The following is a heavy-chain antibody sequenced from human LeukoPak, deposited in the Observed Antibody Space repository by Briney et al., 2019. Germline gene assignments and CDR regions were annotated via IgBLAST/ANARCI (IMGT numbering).Heavy chain of an antibody. CDR3: ATGLWFGIYNWFDP. Sequence: SETLSLTCTVSGGSISSSSYYWGWIRQPPGKGLEWIGSIYYSGSTYYNPSLKSRVTISVDTSKNQFSLKLSSVTAVDTAVYYCATGLWFGIYNWFDPWGQGTLVTVSS. D-gene: IGHD3-10*01. V-gene: IGHV4-39*07. J-gene: IGHJ5*02. CDR1: GGSISSSSYY. CDR2: IYYSGST.